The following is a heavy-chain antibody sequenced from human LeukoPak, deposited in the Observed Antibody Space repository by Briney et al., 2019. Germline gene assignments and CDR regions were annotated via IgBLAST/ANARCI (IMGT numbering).Heavy chain of an antibody. CDR3: AKDPRGLRTGDY. D-gene: IGHD5-18*01. CDR1: GFTFSSYG. J-gene: IGHJ4*02. V-gene: IGHV3-30*02. Sequence: GGSLILSCAASGFTFSSYGMHWVRQAPGKGLEWVAFIRYDGSNKYYADSVKGRFTISRDNSKNTLYLQMNSLRAEDTAVYYCAKDPRGLRTGDYWGQGTLVTVSS. CDR2: IRYDGSNK.